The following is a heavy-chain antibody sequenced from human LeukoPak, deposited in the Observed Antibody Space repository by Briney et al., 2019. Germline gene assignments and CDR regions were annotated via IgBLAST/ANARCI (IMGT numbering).Heavy chain of an antibody. Sequence: SVKVSCKASGGTFSSYAISWVRQAPGQGLEWMGRIIPILGIANYAQKFQGRVTITADKSTSTAYMELSSLRSEDTAVYYCASVAVAGPPAPDYWGQGTLVTVSS. CDR2: IIPILGIA. V-gene: IGHV1-69*04. J-gene: IGHJ4*02. CDR3: ASVAVAGPPAPDY. D-gene: IGHD6-19*01. CDR1: GGTFSSYA.